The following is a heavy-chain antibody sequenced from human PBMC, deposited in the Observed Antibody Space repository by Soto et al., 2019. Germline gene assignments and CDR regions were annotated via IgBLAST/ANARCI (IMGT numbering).Heavy chain of an antibody. Sequence: ASVKVSCKASGYTFTSYGISWVRQAPGQGLEWMGWISAYNGNTNYAQKLQGRVTMTTDTSTSTAYMELRSLRSDDTAVYYCARDRPLTYCTNGVCYVDYWGQGTLVTVSS. CDR3: ARDRPLTYCTNGVCYVDY. D-gene: IGHD2-8*01. J-gene: IGHJ4*02. CDR1: GYTFTSYG. CDR2: ISAYNGNT. V-gene: IGHV1-18*01.